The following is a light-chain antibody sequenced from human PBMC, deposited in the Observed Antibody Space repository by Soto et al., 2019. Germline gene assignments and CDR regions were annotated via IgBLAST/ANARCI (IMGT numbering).Light chain of an antibody. CDR1: SSDVGSYNL. V-gene: IGLV2-23*01. CDR2: EGS. Sequence: QSALTQPASVSGSPGQSITISCTGTSSDVGSYNLVSWYQQHPGKAPKLRIYEGSKRPSGVSNRFSGSKSGNTASLTISGLQAEDEADYYCFSYAGSSTFVVFGGGTKLTVL. CDR3: FSYAGSSTFVV. J-gene: IGLJ2*01.